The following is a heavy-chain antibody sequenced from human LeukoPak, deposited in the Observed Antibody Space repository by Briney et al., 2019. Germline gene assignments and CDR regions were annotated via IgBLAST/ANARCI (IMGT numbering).Heavy chain of an antibody. V-gene: IGHV3-21*01. Sequence: KPGGSLGLSCAASGFSFSDYSMNWVRQAPGKGLDWVSSITRTSSYIYYTDSMKGRFTISRDNAKKSLYLQMNTLRAEDTALYYCARAPSAGDYYPWYFDLWGRGTLVTVSS. D-gene: IGHD7-27*01. CDR1: GFSFSDYS. CDR3: ARAPSAGDYYPWYFDL. CDR2: ITRTSSYI. J-gene: IGHJ2*01.